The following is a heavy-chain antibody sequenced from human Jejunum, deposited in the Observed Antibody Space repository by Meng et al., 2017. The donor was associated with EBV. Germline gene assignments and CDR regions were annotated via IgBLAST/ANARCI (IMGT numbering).Heavy chain of an antibody. D-gene: IGHD1-26*01. CDR3: ASHLTMSGTRGFDY. Sequence: QVQLQESGPGLVRPSETLSLTFVVSSGSISSSNWWSWVRQPPGKGLEWIGEISQGGTTYYDPSLESRVTMFVDKVKNQLSLRVSSVTAADTAVYYCASHLTMSGTRGFDYWGPGTLVTVSS. CDR1: SGSISSSNW. J-gene: IGHJ4*02. CDR2: ISQGGTT. V-gene: IGHV4/OR15-8*01.